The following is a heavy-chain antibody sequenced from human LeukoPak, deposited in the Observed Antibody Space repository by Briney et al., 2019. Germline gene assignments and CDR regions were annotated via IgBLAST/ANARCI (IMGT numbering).Heavy chain of an antibody. CDR2: IIPIFGTA. Sequence: APVKVSCKASGGTFSSYAISWVRQAPGQGLEWMGGIIPIFGTANYAQKFQGRVTITADESTSTAYMELSSLRSEDTAVYYCARDHPYSAGAFDIWGQGTMVTVSS. CDR3: ARDHPYSAGAFDI. J-gene: IGHJ3*02. CDR1: GGTFSSYA. D-gene: IGHD2-21*01. V-gene: IGHV1-69*13.